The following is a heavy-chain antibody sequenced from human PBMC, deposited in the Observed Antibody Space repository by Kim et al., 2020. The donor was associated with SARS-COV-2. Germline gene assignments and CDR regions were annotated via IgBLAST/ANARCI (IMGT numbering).Heavy chain of an antibody. D-gene: IGHD3-22*01. V-gene: IGHV4-59*01. CDR3: ARDRANYYDSSAYSWFDP. J-gene: IGHJ5*02. Sequence: RSRVTIAVDTSKNQFSLKLSSVTAADTAVYYCARDRANYYDSSAYSWFDPWGQGTLVTVSS.